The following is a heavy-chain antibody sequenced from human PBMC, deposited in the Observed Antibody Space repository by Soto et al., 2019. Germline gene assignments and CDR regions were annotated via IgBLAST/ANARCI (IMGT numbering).Heavy chain of an antibody. D-gene: IGHD6-19*01. Sequence: QVQLVQSGAEEKKPGASVKVSCKASGYTFTSYAMHWVRQAPGHRLEWMGWINAGNGNTKYTQKFQGRVTITRYTSASTTYMELSSLRSEDTAVYSCATAVAVAADFDYWGQGTLVTVSS. V-gene: IGHV1-3*05. CDR1: GYTFTSYA. CDR2: INAGNGNT. CDR3: ATAVAVAADFDY. J-gene: IGHJ4*02.